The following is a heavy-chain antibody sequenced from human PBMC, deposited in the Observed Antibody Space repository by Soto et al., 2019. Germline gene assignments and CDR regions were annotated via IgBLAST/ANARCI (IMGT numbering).Heavy chain of an antibody. CDR1: GGSVSSSSHY. CDR2: IYYSGST. CDR3: ARVYFDFWSGSYYYYMDV. V-gene: IGHV4-39*01. Sequence: QLQLQESGPGLVKPSETLSLTCIVSGGSVSSSSHYWGWIRQPPGKGLEWIGSIYYSGSTYYSPSLKSRVTISADTSNNQFSLKLTSVTAADTAVYYCARVYFDFWSGSYYYYMDVWGRGTTVTVSS. J-gene: IGHJ6*03. D-gene: IGHD3-3*01.